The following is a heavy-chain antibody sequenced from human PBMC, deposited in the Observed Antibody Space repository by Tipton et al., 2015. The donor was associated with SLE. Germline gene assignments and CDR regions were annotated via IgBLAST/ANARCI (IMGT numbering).Heavy chain of an antibody. CDR3: AKGLFAVTDAFDI. CDR1: GFTFSSYA. Sequence: SLRLSCAASGFTFSSYAVSWVRQAPGKGLEWVSVIYSGGSTYYADSVKGRFTISRDNSKNTLYLQMNSLRAEDTAVYYCAKGLFAVTDAFDIWGQGTMVTVSS. D-gene: IGHD4-17*01. J-gene: IGHJ3*02. CDR2: IYSGGST. V-gene: IGHV3-23*03.